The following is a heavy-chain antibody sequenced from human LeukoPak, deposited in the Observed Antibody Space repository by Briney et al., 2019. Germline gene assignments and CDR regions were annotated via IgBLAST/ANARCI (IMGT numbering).Heavy chain of an antibody. D-gene: IGHD6-13*01. CDR3: VKERSTRVAAGKFDY. Sequence: GVSVRLSCAASGFTFSNHAMNWLRQAPGKGLEWVSIISGSGTVTYYADSGKGRFTISRDNSKSTLYLQMSSLRAEDMAVYYCVKERSTRVAAGKFDYWGQGTLVTVSS. CDR1: GFTFSNHA. J-gene: IGHJ4*02. CDR2: ISGSGTVT. V-gene: IGHV3-23*01.